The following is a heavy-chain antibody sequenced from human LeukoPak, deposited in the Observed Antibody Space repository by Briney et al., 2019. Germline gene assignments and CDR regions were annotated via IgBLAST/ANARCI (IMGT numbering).Heavy chain of an antibody. CDR1: GFTFNSYT. V-gene: IGHV3-21*01. CDR2: ISSSDTYI. J-gene: IGHJ4*02. CDR3: ARDMYYGDYEIDY. Sequence: PGGSLRLSCAASGFTFNSYTMNWVRQAPGKGLEWVSFISSSDTYIEYADSVKGRFTISRDNAKNSLFLQMNSLRDEDTAVYYCARDMYYGDYEIDYWGQGTLVTVSS. D-gene: IGHD4-17*01.